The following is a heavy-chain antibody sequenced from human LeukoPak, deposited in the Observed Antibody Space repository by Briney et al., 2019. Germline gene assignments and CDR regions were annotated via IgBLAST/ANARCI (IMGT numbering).Heavy chain of an antibody. CDR3: ARGYGAFVDY. J-gene: IGHJ4*02. D-gene: IGHD4/OR15-4a*01. CDR1: GFTFSSHW. V-gene: IGHV3-74*01. Sequence: GGSLRLSCAASGFTFSSHWMHWVRQAPGKGLMWVSRVKTDGSSVSYADSVKGRFTISRDNAKNTLYLQMNSLGAGDTAAYYCARGYGAFVDYWGQGTLVTVSS. CDR2: VKTDGSSV.